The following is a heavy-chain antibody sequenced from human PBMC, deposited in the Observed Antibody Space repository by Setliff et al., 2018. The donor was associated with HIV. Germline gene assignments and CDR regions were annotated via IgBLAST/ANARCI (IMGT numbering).Heavy chain of an antibody. CDR1: GYSFTNHY. J-gene: IGHJ3*02. CDR2: INPTGGST. D-gene: IGHD5-12*01. Sequence: ASVKVSCKPSGYSFTNHYMHWVRQAPGQGLEWMGVINPTGGSTRNTQKFQGRVAMTRDTPTSTGYMELSSLRSEDTAVYYCASAGAWQRDALDIWGQGTMVTVSS. CDR3: ASAGAWQRDALDI. V-gene: IGHV1-46*01.